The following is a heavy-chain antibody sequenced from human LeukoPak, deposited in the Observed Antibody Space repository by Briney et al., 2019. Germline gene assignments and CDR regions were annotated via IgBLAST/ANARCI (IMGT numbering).Heavy chain of an antibody. CDR2: MNPNSGNT. D-gene: IGHD4-17*01. Sequence: ASVKVSCKASGYTFTSYDINWVRQATGQGLEWMGWMNPNSGNTGYAQKFQGRVTMTRNTSISTAYMELSSLRSEDTAVYYCARGPYYFYGDYGGYYFDYWGQGTLVTVSS. CDR1: GYTFTSYD. J-gene: IGHJ4*02. V-gene: IGHV1-8*01. CDR3: ARGPYYFYGDYGGYYFDY.